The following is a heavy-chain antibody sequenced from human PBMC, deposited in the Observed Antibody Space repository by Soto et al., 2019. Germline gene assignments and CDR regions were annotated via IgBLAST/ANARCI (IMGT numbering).Heavy chain of an antibody. CDR2: VNPNTGGT. CDR1: GYTFTGSY. J-gene: IGHJ4*02. D-gene: IGHD6-6*01. Sequence: ASVKVSCKASGYTFTGSYMHWVRQAPGQGLEWMGWVNPNTGGTNYAQKFQGRVTMTRDTSISTAYMELSRLSSDDTAVFYCARGGYSSSSPSDYWGQGTLVTVSS. V-gene: IGHV1-2*02. CDR3: ARGGYSSSSPSDY.